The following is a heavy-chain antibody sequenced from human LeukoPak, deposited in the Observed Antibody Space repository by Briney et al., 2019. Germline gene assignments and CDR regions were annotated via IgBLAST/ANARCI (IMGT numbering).Heavy chain of an antibody. CDR2: IYHSGST. J-gene: IGHJ4*02. D-gene: IGHD1-26*01. CDR1: GYSISSGYY. V-gene: IGHV4-38-2*02. CDR3: AIQYSGSYYGGYYFDY. Sequence: SETLSLTCSVSGYSISSGYYWGWIRQPPGKGLEWIGSIYHSGSTYYNPSLKSRVTISVDTSKNQFSLKLSSVTAADTAVYYCAIQYSGSYYGGYYFDYWGQGTLVTVSS.